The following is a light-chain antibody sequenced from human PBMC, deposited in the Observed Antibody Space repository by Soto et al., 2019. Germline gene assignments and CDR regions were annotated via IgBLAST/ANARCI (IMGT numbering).Light chain of an antibody. J-gene: IGLJ2*01. CDR1: CGHSSYA. CDR2: LNSDGSH. Sequence: QLVLTQSPSASASQGASVKLTCTLSCGHSSYAIAWHQQQPEKGPRYLMKLNSDGSHSKGDGIPDRFSGSSSGAERYLTISSLQSEDEADYYCQTWGTGVVFGGGTKLTVL. V-gene: IGLV4-69*01. CDR3: QTWGTGVV.